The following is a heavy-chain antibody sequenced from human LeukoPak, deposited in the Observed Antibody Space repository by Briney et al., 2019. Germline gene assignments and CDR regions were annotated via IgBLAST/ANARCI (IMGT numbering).Heavy chain of an antibody. CDR1: GFSLTTSGVG. J-gene: IGHJ3*01. CDR3: AQTNYYDSPGSAYDAFDV. D-gene: IGHD3-22*01. CDR2: IYWNDDK. Sequence: SGPTLVNPTQTLTLTCTFSGFSLTTSGVGVGWIRQLPGKALEWLALIYWNDDKRSSPSLMSRLTITKDTSKNQVVLTMTNMDPVDTATYYCAQTNYYDSPGSAYDAFDVWGQGTMVTVSS. V-gene: IGHV2-5*01.